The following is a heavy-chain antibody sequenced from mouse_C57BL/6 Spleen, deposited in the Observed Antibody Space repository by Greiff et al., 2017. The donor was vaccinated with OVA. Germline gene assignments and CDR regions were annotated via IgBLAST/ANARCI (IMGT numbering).Heavy chain of an antibody. CDR3: ARYLDWYFDV. CDR1: GYTCTSYG. V-gene: IGHV1-81*01. Sequence: QVQLQQSGAELERPGASMKLSYQASGYTCTSYGISWVKQRTGQGLEWIGEIYPRSGNTYYNEKFKGKATLTADKSSSTAYMELRSLTSEDSAVYFCARYLDWYFDVWGTGTTVTVSS. J-gene: IGHJ1*03. CDR2: IYPRSGNT.